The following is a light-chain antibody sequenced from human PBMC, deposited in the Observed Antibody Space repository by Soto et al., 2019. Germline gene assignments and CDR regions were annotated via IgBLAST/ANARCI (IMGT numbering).Light chain of an antibody. Sequence: QSVLTQPPSASGTPGQRVTISCSGSSSNIGGNAVNWYQQLPGTTPKLLIYSNNQRPSGVPDRFSGSKSGTSASLAISGLQSEDEADYYCAXXXXXXXXXXFGTXT. CDR2: SNN. CDR1: SSNIGGNA. J-gene: IGLJ1*01. V-gene: IGLV1-44*01. CDR3: AXXXXXXXXXX.